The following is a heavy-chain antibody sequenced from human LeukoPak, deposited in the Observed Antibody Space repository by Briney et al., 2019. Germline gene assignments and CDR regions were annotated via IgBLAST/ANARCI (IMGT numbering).Heavy chain of an antibody. CDR3: AAIMVVTAGVAFNI. CDR1: GYTFTSYD. CDR2: ISPNSDNR. V-gene: IGHV1-8*01. Sequence: ASVKVSCKASGYTFTSYDINWVRQATGQGLEWMGWISPNSDNRGYEQNFQGRVTMTMDTSISTAYMELSSLRSEDTAVHYCAAIMVVTAGVAFNIWGQGTMVTVSS. J-gene: IGHJ3*02. D-gene: IGHD2-21*02.